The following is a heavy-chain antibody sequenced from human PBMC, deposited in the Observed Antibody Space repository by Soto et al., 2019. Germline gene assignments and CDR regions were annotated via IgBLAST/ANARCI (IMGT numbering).Heavy chain of an antibody. V-gene: IGHV3-43*01. D-gene: IGHD4-17*01. CDR3: AKDMYANHDYGLLDY. CDR2: ISWDGDTT. CDR1: GFTFDDYT. J-gene: IGHJ4*02. Sequence: PGGSLRLSCAASGFTFDDYTFHWVRQAPGKGLEWVSLISWDGDTTFYTDSVKGRFTISRDNSKNSLYLQMNSLRTEDTALYYCAKDMYANHDYGLLDYWGQGTLVTVSS.